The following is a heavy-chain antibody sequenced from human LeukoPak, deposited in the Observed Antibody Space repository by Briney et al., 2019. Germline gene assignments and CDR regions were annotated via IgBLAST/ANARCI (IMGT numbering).Heavy chain of an antibody. CDR3: AGYTVVRGLTLSAFDI. D-gene: IGHD3-10*01. V-gene: IGHV1-2*02. CDR1: GDTLTGYY. Sequence: APVKVSCKASGDTLTGYYLHWVRQAPRQGLEWMGCFDPNTGATHYAQKFQGRVTMTRDTSIDTDFLELRSLVSDDTALYYCAGYTVVRGLTLSAFDIWGQGTMVTVSS. J-gene: IGHJ3*02. CDR2: FDPNTGAT.